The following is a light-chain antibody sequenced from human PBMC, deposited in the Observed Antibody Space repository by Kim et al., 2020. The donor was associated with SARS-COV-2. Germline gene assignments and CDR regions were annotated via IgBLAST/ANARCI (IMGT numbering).Light chain of an antibody. CDR2: QDT. V-gene: IGLV3-1*01. Sequence: SVSPGQTASITCSGDKLGNKYASGYEQKAGQSPVLVIYQDTKRHSGIRERFSGCNSGNSATLTNSGTQAMDEADYYCQEWDSSTWVFGGGTQLTVL. CDR3: QEWDSSTWV. J-gene: IGLJ3*02. CDR1: KLGNKY.